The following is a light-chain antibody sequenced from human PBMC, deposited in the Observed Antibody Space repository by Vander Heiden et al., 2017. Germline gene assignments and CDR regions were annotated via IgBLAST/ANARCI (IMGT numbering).Light chain of an antibody. CDR1: SSDVGSYNL. CDR2: EVS. J-gene: IGLJ2*01. V-gene: IGLV2-23*02. Sequence: PGPSITISCTGTSSDVGSYNLVSWYQQHPGKAPKLMIYEVSKRPSGVSNRFSGSKSGNTASLTISGLQAEDEADYYCCSYAGSSTLVVFGGGTKLTVL. CDR3: CSYAGSSTLVV.